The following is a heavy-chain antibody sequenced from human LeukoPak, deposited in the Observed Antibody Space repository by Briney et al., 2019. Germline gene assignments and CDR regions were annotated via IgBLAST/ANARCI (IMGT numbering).Heavy chain of an antibody. CDR1: GFTFSDYR. D-gene: IGHD3-10*01. V-gene: IGHV3-21*01. Sequence: PGGSLRLSCAASGFTFSDYRMNCVRQATGKGLEWVSSISSLGSHIYYTDSVKGRFTISRDNPKKSLYLQMNSLRAEDTGVYYCARDSGEKLGGEGYWGQGTLVSVSS. CDR2: ISSLGSHI. CDR3: ARDSGEKLGGEGY. J-gene: IGHJ4*02.